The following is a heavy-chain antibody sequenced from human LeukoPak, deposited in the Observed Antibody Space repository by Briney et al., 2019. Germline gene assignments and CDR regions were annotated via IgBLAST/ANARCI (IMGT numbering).Heavy chain of an antibody. CDR2: ISSSGRTT. Sequence: GGSLRLSCAASGFTFSDYYMSWIRQAPGKGLEWVSCISSSGRTTYYADSVKGRFTISRDNAKNSLYLQMNSLRTEDTALYYCAKDLTPISSGYYYMGHWGQGTLVTVSS. J-gene: IGHJ4*02. CDR3: AKDLTPISSGYYYMGH. V-gene: IGHV3-11*01. CDR1: GFTFSDYY. D-gene: IGHD3-22*01.